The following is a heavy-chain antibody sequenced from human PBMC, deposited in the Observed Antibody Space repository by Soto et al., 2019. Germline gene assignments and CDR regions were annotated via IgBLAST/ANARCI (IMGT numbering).Heavy chain of an antibody. CDR3: ARGYSYGTLYYFDY. D-gene: IGHD5-18*01. Sequence: GSGPTLVNPTQTLTLTCTFSGFSLSTSGVGVGWIRQPPGKALEWLALIYWNDDKRYSPSLKSRLTITKDTSKNQVVLTMTNMDPVDTATYYCARGYSYGTLYYFDYWGQGALVTVSS. CDR1: GFSLSTSGVG. J-gene: IGHJ4*02. V-gene: IGHV2-5*01. CDR2: IYWNDDK.